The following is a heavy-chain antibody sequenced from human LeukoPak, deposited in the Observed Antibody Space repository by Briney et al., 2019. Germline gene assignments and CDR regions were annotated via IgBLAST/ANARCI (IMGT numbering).Heavy chain of an antibody. CDR1: GYSFTRNG. J-gene: IGHJ4*02. Sequence: GASVKVSCKPPGYSFTRNGISWVRQAPGQGLEWMAWISANSGNTNYAQNFQDRVTLTTDTSTSTAYMELRSLRSDDTAVYYCARDVNYAFDYWGQGTLVTVS. CDR3: ARDVNYAFDY. D-gene: IGHD3-16*01. V-gene: IGHV1-18*01. CDR2: ISANSGNT.